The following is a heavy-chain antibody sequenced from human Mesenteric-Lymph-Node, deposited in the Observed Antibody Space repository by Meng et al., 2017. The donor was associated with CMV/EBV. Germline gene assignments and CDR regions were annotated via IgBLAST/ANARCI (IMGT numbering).Heavy chain of an antibody. V-gene: IGHV1-18*01. J-gene: IGHJ6*02. CDR2: ISAYNGNT. CDR3: ARDTARIQLWLGYYYYYGMDV. CDR1: GYTFTSYG. D-gene: IGHD5-18*01. Sequence: ASVKVSCKASGYTFTSYGISWVRQAPGQGLEWMGWISAYNGNTNYAQKLQGIVTMTTDTSTSTAYMELRSLRSDDTAVYYCARDTARIQLWLGYYYYYGMDVWGQGTTVTVSS.